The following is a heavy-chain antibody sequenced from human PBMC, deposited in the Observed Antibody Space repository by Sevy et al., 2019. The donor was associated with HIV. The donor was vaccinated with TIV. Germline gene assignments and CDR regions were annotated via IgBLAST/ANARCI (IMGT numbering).Heavy chain of an antibody. CDR3: AKVILPNDY. CDR1: GFTFTNAA. CDR2: ITISGDRK. Sequence: GESLKISCAVSGFTFTNAAMTWVRQAPGKGLGWVSGITISGDRKYYADSVRGRFTISRDNSKNTVYLQMNSLIDEDTAVYYCAKVILPNDYWGQGTLVTVSS. D-gene: IGHD2-21*01. V-gene: IGHV3-23*01. J-gene: IGHJ4*02.